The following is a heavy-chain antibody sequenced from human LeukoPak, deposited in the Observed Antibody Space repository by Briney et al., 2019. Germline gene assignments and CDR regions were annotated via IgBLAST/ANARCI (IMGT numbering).Heavy chain of an antibody. V-gene: IGHV1-18*01. CDR2: ISAYNGYT. J-gene: IGHJ4*02. Sequence: ASVQVPCKASGYTFTSYGISWVRQAPGQGLEWMGWISAYNGYTKYAQRLQGRVTMTTDTSTSTAYMELRSLRSDDTAVYYCARDRADYHARGTYTLFDYWGQGTLVTVSS. CDR3: ARDRADYHARGTYTLFDY. CDR1: GYTFTSYG. D-gene: IGHD3-3*01.